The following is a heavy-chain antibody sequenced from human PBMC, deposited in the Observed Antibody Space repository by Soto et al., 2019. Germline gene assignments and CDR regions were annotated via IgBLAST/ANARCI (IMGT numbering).Heavy chain of an antibody. D-gene: IGHD3-22*01. V-gene: IGHV1-2*04. Sequence: ASVKVSCKASGYTFTGYYMHWVRQAPGQGLEWMGWINPNSGGTNYAPKFQGWVTMTRDTSISTAYLDLSRLRSDDTAVYYCARLSYDMSYGMDVWGQGTTVTVSS. CDR2: INPNSGGT. J-gene: IGHJ6*02. CDR1: GYTFTGYY. CDR3: ARLSYDMSYGMDV.